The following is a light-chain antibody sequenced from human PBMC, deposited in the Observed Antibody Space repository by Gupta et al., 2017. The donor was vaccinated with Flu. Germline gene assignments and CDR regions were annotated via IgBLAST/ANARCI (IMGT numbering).Light chain of an antibody. CDR2: KAP. CDR3: QQYQSYSFT. J-gene: IGKJ3*01. CDR1: QSISNW. V-gene: IGKV1-5*03. Sequence: DIQLTKSPSTLSASVGDRVTITCRASQSISNWLAWYQQKPWKAPNLLIYKAPRLESGVRSRCSGSGSGTYFTLTISRLQPDVLATYYCQQYQSYSFTFGPGTKVQIK.